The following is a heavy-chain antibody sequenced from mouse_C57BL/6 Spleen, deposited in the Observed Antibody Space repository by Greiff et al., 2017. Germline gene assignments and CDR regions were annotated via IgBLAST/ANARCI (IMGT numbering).Heavy chain of an antibody. CDR1: GYTFTSYG. V-gene: IGHV1-81*01. CDR2: IYPRSGNT. D-gene: IGHD1-1*01. J-gene: IGHJ4*01. CDR3: AREGGTTVVANGYAMDY. Sequence: QVQLKQSGAELARPGASVKLSCKASGYTFTSYGISWVKQRTGQGLEWIGEIYPRSGNTHYNEKFKGKATLTADKSSSTAYMELRSLTSEDSAVYFCAREGGTTVVANGYAMDYWGQGTSVTVSP.